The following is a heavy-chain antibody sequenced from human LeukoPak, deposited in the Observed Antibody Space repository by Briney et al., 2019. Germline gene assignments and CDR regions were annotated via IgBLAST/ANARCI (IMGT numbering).Heavy chain of an antibody. J-gene: IGHJ6*03. V-gene: IGHV3-74*01. CDR1: GFTFNNYC. CDR2: TNTHGTSA. CDR3: LAGYYYYYMDV. D-gene: IGHD6-13*01. Sequence: GGSLRLSCAPSGFTFNNYCMHWVRQAPGKGLVWVARTNTHGTSANYADSVKGRFIISRDNANNTLYLQMNGLRDEDTGVYYALAGYYYYYMDVWGKGTTVTVSS.